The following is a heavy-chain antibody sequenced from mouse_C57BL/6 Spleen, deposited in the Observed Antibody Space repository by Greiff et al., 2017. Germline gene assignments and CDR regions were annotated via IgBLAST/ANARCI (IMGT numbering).Heavy chain of an antibody. Sequence: VQLQQSGAELVQPGASVKISCKASGYAFSSYWLNWVKQRPGKGLEWIGQIYPGDGDTNYNGKFKGKATLTADKSSSTAYMQLSSLTSEDSAVYFCAREAYYGSSYYFDCWGQGTTLTVSS. CDR1: GYAFSSYW. V-gene: IGHV1-80*01. CDR2: IYPGDGDT. J-gene: IGHJ2*01. CDR3: AREAYYGSSYYFDC. D-gene: IGHD1-1*01.